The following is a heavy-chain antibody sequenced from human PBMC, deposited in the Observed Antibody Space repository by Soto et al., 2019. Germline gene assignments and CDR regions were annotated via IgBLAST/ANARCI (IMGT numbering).Heavy chain of an antibody. CDR3: VREQXSISPTSLFYSNYGMDV. CDR2: IYYSGST. V-gene: IGHV4-30-4*01. D-gene: IGHD1-20*01. CDR1: GGSISSGDYF. Sequence: PSETLSLTCTVSGGSISSGDYFWSWIRQPPGKGLEWIGYIYYSGSTYYNPSLKSRVTISVDTSKSQFSLNLSSVTAADTAVYYCVREQXSISPTSLFYSNYGMDVWGQGTTVTVSS. J-gene: IGHJ6*02.